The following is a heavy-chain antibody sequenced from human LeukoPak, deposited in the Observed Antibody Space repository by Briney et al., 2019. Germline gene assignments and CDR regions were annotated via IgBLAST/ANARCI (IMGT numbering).Heavy chain of an antibody. V-gene: IGHV1-58*02. D-gene: IGHD3-9*01. CDR2: IVVGSGNT. CDR3: AAESDYDILTGIDAFDI. J-gene: IGHJ3*02. Sequence: SVKVSCKASGFTFTSSAMQWVRQARGQRLEWIGWIVVGSGNTNYAQKFQERVTITRDMSTSTAYMELSSLRSEDTAVYYCAAESDYDILTGIDAFDIWGQGTMVTVSS. CDR1: GFTFTSSA.